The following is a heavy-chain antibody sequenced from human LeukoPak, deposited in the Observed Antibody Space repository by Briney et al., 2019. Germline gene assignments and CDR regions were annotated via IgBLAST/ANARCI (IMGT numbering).Heavy chain of an antibody. CDR2: INQDGSGT. CDR3: ANEMNWSFGY. J-gene: IGHJ4*02. V-gene: IGHV3-7*02. D-gene: IGHD1-1*01. Sequence: GGSLRLPCAASGFTFSTYWMSWVRQAPGRGLEWVANINQDGSGTYYVDSVKGRFTISRDNAKNSLSLQMSSLRAEDTAVYYCANEMNWSFGYWGQGTLVTVSS. CDR1: GFTFSTYW.